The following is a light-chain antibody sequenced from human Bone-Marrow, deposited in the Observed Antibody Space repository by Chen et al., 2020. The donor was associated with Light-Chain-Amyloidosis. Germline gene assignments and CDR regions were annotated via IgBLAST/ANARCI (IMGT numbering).Light chain of an antibody. J-gene: IGLJ2*01. CDR2: GNS. Sequence: QSVLTQPPSVSGAPVQRVTISCTGSSSNIGAGYEVHWYQQLPGTAPKLLIYGNSNRPSGVPDRFSGSKSGTSASLAITGLQAEDEADYYCQSYDSSLSGSVFGGGTKLTVL. V-gene: IGLV1-40*01. CDR1: SSNIGAGYE. CDR3: QSYDSSLSGSV.